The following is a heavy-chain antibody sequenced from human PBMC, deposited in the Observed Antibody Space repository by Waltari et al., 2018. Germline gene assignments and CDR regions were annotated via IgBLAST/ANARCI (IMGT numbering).Heavy chain of an antibody. V-gene: IGHV4-4*07. J-gene: IGHJ5*02. CDR1: DSIRNYY. CDR2: IDASVII. CDR3: ARDSGVIWA. D-gene: IGHD3-10*01. Sequence: QVPLLESGPGLVKPSETLSLTCSVSDSIRNYYWSWVRQPAGTGLERLGRIDASVIINYNPSLKSRVTLSLDTSKNQFSLNLSSVTVADTAVYYCARDSGVIWAWGQGTLVTVSS.